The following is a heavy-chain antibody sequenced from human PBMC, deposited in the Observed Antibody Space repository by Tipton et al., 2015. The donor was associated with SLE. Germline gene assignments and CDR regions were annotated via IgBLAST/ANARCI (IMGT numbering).Heavy chain of an antibody. J-gene: IGHJ6*03. V-gene: IGHV4-39*01. CDR3: ARLSGNYYYFMDV. Sequence: TLSLTCAVSGGSINDVPYYWGWIRQPPGKGLEYIGSVYYTGSADYNPSLKSRVSISIDTSKSQFSLKVTSVAAADTAVYYCARLSGNYYYFMDVWGKGTTVTVS. CDR1: GGSINDVPYY. CDR2: VYYTGSA.